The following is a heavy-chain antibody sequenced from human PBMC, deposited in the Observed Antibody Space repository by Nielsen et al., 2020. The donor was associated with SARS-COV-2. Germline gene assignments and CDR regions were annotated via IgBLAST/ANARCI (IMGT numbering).Heavy chain of an antibody. V-gene: IGHV5-10-1*01. D-gene: IGHD3-10*01. CDR3: ARHGYYGSRSYLDY. CDR2: IDPSGSYT. Sequence: GESLKISCKGSGYSFTSYWISWVRQVPGKGLEWMGRIDPSGSYTNYTPSFQGHVTISADKSISTAYLQWSSLKASDTAMYYCARHGYYGSRSYLDYWGQGTLVTVSS. J-gene: IGHJ4*02. CDR1: GYSFTSYW.